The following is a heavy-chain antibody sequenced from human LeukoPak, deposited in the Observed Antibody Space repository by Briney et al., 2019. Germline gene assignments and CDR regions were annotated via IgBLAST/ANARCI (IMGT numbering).Heavy chain of an antibody. CDR2: IWCDGSNK. D-gene: IGHD5-18*01. CDR3: ARDDGAMVYYYYYGMDV. CDR1: GFTFSSYG. Sequence: PGGSLRLSCAASGFTFSSYGMHWVRQAPGKGLEWVAVIWCDGSNKYYADSVKGRFTISRDNSKNTLYLQMNSLRAEDTAVYYCARDDGAMVYYYYYGMDVWGQGTTVTVSS. J-gene: IGHJ6*02. V-gene: IGHV3-33*01.